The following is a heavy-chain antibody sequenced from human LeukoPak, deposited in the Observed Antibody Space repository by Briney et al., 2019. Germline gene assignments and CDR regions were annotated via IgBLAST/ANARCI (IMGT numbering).Heavy chain of an antibody. Sequence: SETPSLTCTVSGGSISSSSYYWGWIRQPPGKGLEWIGSIYYSGSTYYNPSLKSRVIISVDTSKNQFSLKLSSVTAADTAVYHCARARKQQLYFDAFDIWGQGTMVTVSS. CDR1: GGSISSSSYY. CDR2: IYYSGST. V-gene: IGHV4-39*01. CDR3: ARARKQQLYFDAFDI. J-gene: IGHJ3*02. D-gene: IGHD6-13*01.